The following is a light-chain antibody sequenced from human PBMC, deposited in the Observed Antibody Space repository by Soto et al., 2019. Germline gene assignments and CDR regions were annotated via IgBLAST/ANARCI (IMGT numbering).Light chain of an antibody. V-gene: IGKV3-20*01. CDR3: QQYGSSIT. Sequence: ESVLTQSPGTLSLSPGERSTLSCRASQSVSNTYLAWYQQTPGHNPRLRIDGASTSATGIPDRFSGSGSGTDFTLTISRLEPEDFAVYYCQQYGSSITFGQGTLLEIK. J-gene: IGKJ5*01. CDR2: GAS. CDR1: QSVSNTY.